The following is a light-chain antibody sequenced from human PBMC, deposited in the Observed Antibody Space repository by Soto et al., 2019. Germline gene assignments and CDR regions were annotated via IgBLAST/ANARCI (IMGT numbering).Light chain of an antibody. CDR3: AAWDDILNGPG. CDR2: SNN. Sequence: QSVLTQPPSASGTPGQRVTISCSGSSSNIGSNTVNWYQQLPGTAPKLLIYSNNQRPSGVPDRFSGSKSGTSASLAISGLQSEDEADYYCAAWDDILNGPGFGGGTKVTVL. J-gene: IGLJ3*02. V-gene: IGLV1-44*01. CDR1: SSNIGSNT.